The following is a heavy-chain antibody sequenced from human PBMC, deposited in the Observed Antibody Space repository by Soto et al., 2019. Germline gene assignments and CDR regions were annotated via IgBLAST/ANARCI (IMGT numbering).Heavy chain of an antibody. D-gene: IGHD3-3*01. CDR1: GYTFTSYY. J-gene: IGHJ3*02. V-gene: IGHV1-46*01. CDR2: INPSGGST. CDR3: ARGVVGLRFLEWLDDAFDI. Sequence: QVQLVQSGAEVKKPGASVKVSCKASGYTFTSYYMHWVRQAPGQGLEWMGIINPSGGSTSYAQKXXGRVTMTRDKXXSXVXXELSSLRSEDTAVYYCARGVVGLRFLEWLDDAFDIWGQGTMVTVSS.